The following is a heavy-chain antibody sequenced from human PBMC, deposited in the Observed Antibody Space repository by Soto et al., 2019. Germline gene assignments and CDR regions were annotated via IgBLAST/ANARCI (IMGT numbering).Heavy chain of an antibody. CDR3: ARGDYDFWSGYCRAYYYYGMDV. CDR1: AYTFTSHD. V-gene: IGHV1-8*01. J-gene: IGHJ6*02. Sequence: ASVKLSRKASAYTFTSHDINWVRQATGQGLEWMGWMNPNSGNTGYAQKFQGRVTMTRNTSISTAYMELSSLRSEDTAVYYCARGDYDFWSGYCRAYYYYGMDVWGQGTTVTVSS. D-gene: IGHD3-3*01. CDR2: MNPNSGNT.